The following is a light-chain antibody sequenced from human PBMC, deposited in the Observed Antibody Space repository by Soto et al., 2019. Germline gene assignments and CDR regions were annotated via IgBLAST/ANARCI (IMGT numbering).Light chain of an antibody. V-gene: IGLV2-14*01. CDR2: DVY. CDR3: XSHXXXHTHVV. J-gene: IGLJ2*01. CDR1: SSDVGDYDF. Sequence: QSVLTQPASVSGSPGQSITISCTGTSSDVGDYDFVSWYQQYPGKAPTLIIYDVYNQPSGVSLRFSGSKSGNTASLTIFGXXAXXXAXXXXXSHXXXHTHVVCGAGTQLTVL.